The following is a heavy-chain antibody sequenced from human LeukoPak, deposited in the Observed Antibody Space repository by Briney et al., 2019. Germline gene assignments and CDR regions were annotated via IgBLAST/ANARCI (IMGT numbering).Heavy chain of an antibody. V-gene: IGHV3-33*08. J-gene: IGHJ4*02. CDR2: TWHDGGNK. Sequence: GGSLRLSCAASGFTFSSYWMNWARQAPGKGLEWVALTWHDGGNKYYVDSVKGRFTISRDNSKNTLYLQMNSLRAEDTAVYYCARDKRGGGVVPAALFFDYWGQGTLVTVSS. CDR1: GFTFSSYW. CDR3: ARDKRGGGVVPAALFFDY. D-gene: IGHD2-2*01.